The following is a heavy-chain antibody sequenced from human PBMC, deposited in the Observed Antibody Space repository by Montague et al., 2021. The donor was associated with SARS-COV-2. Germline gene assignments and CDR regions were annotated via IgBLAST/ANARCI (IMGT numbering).Heavy chain of an antibody. D-gene: IGHD3-22*01. CDR3: AKEGVVVGADGFDY. J-gene: IGHJ3*01. V-gene: IGHV3-23*01. CDR2: ISTTGANT. CDR1: GFTFSSYG. Sequence: SLRLSCAASGFTFSSYGMNRFRQAPGKGLEWVSAISTTGANTYYSGSVKGRFTISRDNSKNTLYLQLNSLRDEDTAVYYCAKEGVVVGADGFDYWGQGTMVIAPS.